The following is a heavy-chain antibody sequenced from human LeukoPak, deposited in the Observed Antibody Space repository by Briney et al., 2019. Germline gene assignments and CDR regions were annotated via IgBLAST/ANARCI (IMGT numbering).Heavy chain of an antibody. CDR1: DGSISSGGYY. CDR2: IYYSGST. V-gene: IGHV4-31*03. J-gene: IGHJ5*02. Sequence: SQTLSLTCTVSDGSISSGGYYWSWIRQHPGKGLEWIGYIYYSGSTYYNPSLKSRVTISVDTSKNQFSLKLSSVTAADTAVYYCARVLDSSGSAFDPWGQGTLVTVSS. CDR3: ARVLDSSGSAFDP. D-gene: IGHD6-19*01.